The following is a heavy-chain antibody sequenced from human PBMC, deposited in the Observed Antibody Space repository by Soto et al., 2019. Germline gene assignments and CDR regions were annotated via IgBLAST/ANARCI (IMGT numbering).Heavy chain of an antibody. Sequence: QPGGSLRLSCAASGFTFSSYAMSWVRQAPGKGLEWVSAISGSGGSTYYADSVKGRFTISRDNSKNTLYLQMNSLRAEDTAVYYCAKGSSSWRRGSMDVWGQGTTVTVSS. J-gene: IGHJ6*02. CDR1: GFTFSSYA. CDR3: AKGSSSWRRGSMDV. CDR2: ISGSGGST. D-gene: IGHD6-13*01. V-gene: IGHV3-23*01.